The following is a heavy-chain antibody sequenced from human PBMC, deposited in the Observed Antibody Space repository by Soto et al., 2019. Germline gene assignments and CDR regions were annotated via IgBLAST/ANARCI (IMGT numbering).Heavy chain of an antibody. CDR1: GFTFSNYR. CDR3: TASGSETFVDY. D-gene: IGHD5-12*01. V-gene: IGHV3-74*01. J-gene: IGHJ4*02. CDR2: INTDGTIT. Sequence: PGGSLRLSCAASGFTFSNYRMHWVRQAPGKGLVWVSRINTDGTITHYAASVKGRFTISRDNAKNTLYLQMNSLRAEDTAVYYCTASGSETFVDYWGQGTLVTYSS.